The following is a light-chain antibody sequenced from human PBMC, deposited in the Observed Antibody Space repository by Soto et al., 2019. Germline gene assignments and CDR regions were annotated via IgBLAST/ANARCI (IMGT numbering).Light chain of an antibody. Sequence: EIVLTQSPDTLSLSPGERATLSCRASQSVSAHLGWYQQKPGQAPRLLIYDASNRAYGVPARFRGSGSWANFTRTIASLAPGDFAVYYCQQRSNWPYLTFGGGTGV. CDR3: QQRSNWPYLT. CDR2: DAS. V-gene: IGKV3-11*01. CDR1: QSVSAH. J-gene: IGKJ4*01.